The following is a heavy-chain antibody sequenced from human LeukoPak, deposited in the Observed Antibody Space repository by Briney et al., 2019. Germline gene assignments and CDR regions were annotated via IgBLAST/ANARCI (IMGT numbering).Heavy chain of an antibody. J-gene: IGHJ4*02. V-gene: IGHV1-2*02. D-gene: IGHD3-3*01. Sequence: ASVKVSCKASGYTFTGYYMHWVRQAPGQGLEWMGWINPNSGGTNYAQKFQGRVTMTRDTSISTAYMELSRLRSDDTAVYYCARERYDFWSGYYTGPYYFDYWGQGTLVTVSS. CDR1: GYTFTGYY. CDR3: ARERYDFWSGYYTGPYYFDY. CDR2: INPNSGGT.